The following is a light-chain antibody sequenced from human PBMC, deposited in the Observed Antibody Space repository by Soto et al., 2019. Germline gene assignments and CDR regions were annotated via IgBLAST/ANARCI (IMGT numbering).Light chain of an antibody. J-gene: IGKJ2*01. Sequence: EIGLTQSPATLSLSPGERATLSCRASQSVSSYLAWYQQKPGQAPRLLIYDASNRATGIPARFSGSGSGTDFTLTISSLEPEDFAVYYCQHRSNWPMYTFGQGTKLEIK. CDR2: DAS. CDR1: QSVSSY. CDR3: QHRSNWPMYT. V-gene: IGKV3-11*01.